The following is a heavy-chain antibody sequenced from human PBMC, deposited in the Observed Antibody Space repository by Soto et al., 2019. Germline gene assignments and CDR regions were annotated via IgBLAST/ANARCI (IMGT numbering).Heavy chain of an antibody. CDR1: GFTYSSYA. Sequence: PGGSLRLSCAASGFTYSSYAMHWVRQAPGKGLEWVAVISYDGSNKYYADSVKGRFTISRDNSKNTLYLQMNSLRAEDTAVYYCARDGREMATVYYYYYYGMDVWGQGTTVTVSS. CDR3: ARDGREMATVYYYYYYGMDV. J-gene: IGHJ6*02. D-gene: IGHD4-4*01. CDR2: ISYDGSNK. V-gene: IGHV3-30-3*01.